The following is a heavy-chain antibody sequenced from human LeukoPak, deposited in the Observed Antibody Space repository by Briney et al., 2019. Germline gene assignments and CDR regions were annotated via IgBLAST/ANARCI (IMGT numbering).Heavy chain of an antibody. CDR2: IKSKTDGGTT. J-gene: IGHJ4*02. D-gene: IGHD4-17*01. CDR1: GFTFSNAW. V-gene: IGHV3-15*01. Sequence: GGSLRLSCAASGFTFSNAWMGWVRQAPGKGLEWVGRIKSKTDGGTTDYAAPVKGRFTISRDDSKNTLYLQMNSLKTEDTAVYYCTTEGMTTVTTHNDYWGQGTLVTVSS. CDR3: TTEGMTTVTTHNDY.